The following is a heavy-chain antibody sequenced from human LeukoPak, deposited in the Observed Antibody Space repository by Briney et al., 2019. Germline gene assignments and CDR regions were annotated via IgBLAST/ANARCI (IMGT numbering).Heavy chain of an antibody. Sequence: GGSLSLSCAASGFIFSAYPMICVRQAPGKGREGVSTIRGSGSRTYYADSVKGRITISRDNSKNTMYLQMNSLRAEDTAVYYCARAKFGDAFDIWGQGTMVTVSS. CDR1: GFIFSAYP. D-gene: IGHD3-16*01. J-gene: IGHJ3*02. CDR3: ARAKFGDAFDI. CDR2: IRGSGSRT. V-gene: IGHV3-23*01.